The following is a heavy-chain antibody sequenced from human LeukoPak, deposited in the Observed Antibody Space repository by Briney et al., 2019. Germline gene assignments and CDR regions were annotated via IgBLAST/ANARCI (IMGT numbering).Heavy chain of an antibody. V-gene: IGHV3-30*04. J-gene: IGHJ4*02. CDR3: ARDSVGAVAGTGGFDY. D-gene: IGHD6-19*01. CDR1: GFTFSSYA. CDR2: ISYDGSNK. Sequence: PGGSLRLSCAASGFTFSSYAMHWVRQAPGKGLEWVAVISYDGSNKYYADSVKGRFTISRDNSKNTLYLQMNSLRAEDTAVYYCARDSVGAVAGTGGFDYWGQGTLVTVSS.